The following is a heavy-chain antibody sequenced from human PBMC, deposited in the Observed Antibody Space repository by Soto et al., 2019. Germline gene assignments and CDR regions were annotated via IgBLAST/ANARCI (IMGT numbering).Heavy chain of an antibody. CDR1: GYTFTSYN. J-gene: IGHJ5*02. V-gene: IGHV1-46*01. Sequence: QVQLVQSGAEVKKPGASVKVSCKASGYTFTSYNMHWVRQAPGQGLEWVGMINPLGFSTTYAQKFRGEAPRPGDRPPSKAYRDLTNWRLNATAGYYGAGAPGHSGKHYCFDPWAQEPLVPVS. D-gene: IGHD2-21*01. CDR3: AGAPGHSGKHYCFDP. CDR2: INPLGFST.